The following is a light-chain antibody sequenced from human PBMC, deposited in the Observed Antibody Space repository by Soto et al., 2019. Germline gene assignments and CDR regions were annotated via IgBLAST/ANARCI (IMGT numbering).Light chain of an antibody. CDR1: ESISSHY. CDR2: GAS. Sequence: PGERATLSCRASESISSHYIAWYQHKPGQAPRLLIFGASTRATGIPDRFSGSWSGTDFTLTISRLEPEDFAMYYCQNFGDSPFTFGPGTKVHIK. CDR3: QNFGDSPFT. V-gene: IGKV3-20*01. J-gene: IGKJ3*01.